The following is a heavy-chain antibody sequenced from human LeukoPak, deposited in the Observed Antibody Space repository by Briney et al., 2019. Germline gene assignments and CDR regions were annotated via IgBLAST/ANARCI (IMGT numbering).Heavy chain of an antibody. Sequence: PSETLSLTCTVSGGSISSSTYYWGWIRQPPGKGLEWIGTIYYSGITYYNPSLQSRVTISVDTSKNQFSLKLSSVTAADTAVYYCARLMVRGVIYKAYFDYWGQGTLVTVSS. CDR2: IYYSGIT. CDR1: GGSISSSTYY. D-gene: IGHD3-10*01. J-gene: IGHJ4*02. V-gene: IGHV4-39*01. CDR3: ARLMVRGVIYKAYFDY.